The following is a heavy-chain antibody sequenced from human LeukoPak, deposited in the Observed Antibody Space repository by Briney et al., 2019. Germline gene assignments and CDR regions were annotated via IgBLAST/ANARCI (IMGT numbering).Heavy chain of an antibody. Sequence: PGRSLRLSCAASGFTFSSYAVHWVRQAPGKGLDWVALISYDGSKKSYADSVKGRFTISRDNSKNTLYLQMNSLRAEDTAVYYCARRELVRGAFDIWGQGTMVTVSS. D-gene: IGHD6-13*01. J-gene: IGHJ3*02. CDR3: ARRELVRGAFDI. CDR1: GFTFSSYA. V-gene: IGHV3-30*14. CDR2: ISYDGSKK.